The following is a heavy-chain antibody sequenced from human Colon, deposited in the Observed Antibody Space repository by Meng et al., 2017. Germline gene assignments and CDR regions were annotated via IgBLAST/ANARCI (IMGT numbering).Heavy chain of an antibody. CDR3: GRDQGRELINH. D-gene: IGHD1-7*01. Sequence: QVQLQGSGPGLVKPSGTLSLTCTVSGDSISSDIWGSWVRQPPGKGLEWIGEVYHRGDTNYNPSLKSRVDISVDKTKNQFYLSLFSVTAADTAVYYCGRDQGRELINHWGQGTLVTVSS. CDR2: VYHRGDT. J-gene: IGHJ4*02. V-gene: IGHV4-4*02. CDR1: GDSISSDIW.